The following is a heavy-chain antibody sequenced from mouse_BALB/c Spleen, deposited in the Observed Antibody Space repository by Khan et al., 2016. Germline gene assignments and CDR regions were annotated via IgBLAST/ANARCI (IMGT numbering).Heavy chain of an antibody. CDR1: GFHIKDYY. J-gene: IGHJ2*01. Sequence: VQLQQSGAELVRPGASVKLSCKASGFHIKDYYMPWVKQRPEQGLEWFGWLDPENGDTIYDPQFQGKANRAGDSAPNTALLHLSSLTWEDSAGDYCSRTYYGNEVVDYGGQGTTLTGST. CDR2: LDPENGDT. V-gene: IGHV14-1*02. CDR3: SRTYYGNEVVDY. D-gene: IGHD2-10*01.